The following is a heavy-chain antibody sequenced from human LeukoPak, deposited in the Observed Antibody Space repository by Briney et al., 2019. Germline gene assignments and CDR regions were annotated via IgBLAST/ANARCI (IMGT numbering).Heavy chain of an antibody. CDR3: ARDPEEQWQYYYYYYMDV. CDR1: GGTFSSYA. Sequence: VASVKVSCKASGGTFSSYAISWVRQAPGQGLEWMGRIIPIFGTANYAQEFQGRVTITTDESTSTAYMELSRLRSDDTAVYYCARDPEEQWQYYYYYYMDVWGKGTTVTVSS. J-gene: IGHJ6*03. D-gene: IGHD6-19*01. CDR2: IIPIFGTA. V-gene: IGHV1-69*05.